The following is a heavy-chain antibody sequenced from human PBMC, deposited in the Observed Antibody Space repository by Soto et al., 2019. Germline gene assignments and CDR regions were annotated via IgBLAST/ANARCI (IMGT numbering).Heavy chain of an antibody. D-gene: IGHD3-22*01. CDR3: ARDYYDSSGRPTIDY. CDR2: SNHSGST. CDR1: GGSFSGYY. V-gene: IGHV4-34*01. J-gene: IGHJ4*02. Sequence: QVQLQQWGAGLLKPSETLSLTCAVYGGSFSGYYWSWIRQPPGKGLEWIGESNHSGSTNYNPSLNSRVTISVDTSKNQFSLKLSSVTAADTAVYYCARDYYDSSGRPTIDYWGQGTLVTVSS.